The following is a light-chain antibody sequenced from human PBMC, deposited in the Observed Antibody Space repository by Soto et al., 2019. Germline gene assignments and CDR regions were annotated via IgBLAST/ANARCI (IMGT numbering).Light chain of an antibody. CDR1: QSLLQSNGYTY. CDR3: MQALQTPPWT. CDR2: LTS. J-gene: IGKJ1*01. V-gene: IGKV2-28*01. Sequence: DIVMTQSPLSLPVTPGEPASISCRSSQSLLQSNGYTYLDWYLQKSGQSPQLLIYLTSIRASGVPDRCNGSGSGTDFTLKISKVEAEDVGVYYCMQALQTPPWTFGQGTKVEIK.